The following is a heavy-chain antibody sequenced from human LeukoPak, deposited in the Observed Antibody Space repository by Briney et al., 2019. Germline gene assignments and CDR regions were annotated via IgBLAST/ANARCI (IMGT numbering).Heavy chain of an antibody. CDR3: VRVDGLELAMWFFDY. Sequence: SETLSPTCAVYGGSFSGYYWSWIRQPPGKGLEWIGEINHSGSTNYNPSLKSRVTISVDTSKNQFSLKLSSVTAADTAVYYCVRVDGLELAMWFFDYWGQGTLVTVSS. V-gene: IGHV4-34*01. CDR2: INHSGST. D-gene: IGHD1-7*01. J-gene: IGHJ4*02. CDR1: GGSFSGYY.